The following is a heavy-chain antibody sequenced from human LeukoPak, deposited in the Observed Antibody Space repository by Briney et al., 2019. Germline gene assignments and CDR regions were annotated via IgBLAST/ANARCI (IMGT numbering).Heavy chain of an antibody. V-gene: IGHV4-61*01. Sequence: GSLRLSCTVSGYSISSGYYWGWIRQPPGKGLEWIGYIYYSGSTNYNPSLKSRVTISVDTSKNQFSLKLSSVTAADTAVYYCARSVEGYCSGGSCYSYYYHMDVWGKGTTVTVSS. CDR1: GYSISSGYY. CDR3: ARSVEGYCSGGSCYSYYYHMDV. D-gene: IGHD2-15*01. J-gene: IGHJ6*03. CDR2: IYYSGST.